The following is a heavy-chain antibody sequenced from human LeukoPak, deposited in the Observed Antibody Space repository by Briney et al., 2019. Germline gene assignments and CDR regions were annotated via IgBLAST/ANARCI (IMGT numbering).Heavy chain of an antibody. CDR2: INHSGST. CDR3: ARETSLTRIDY. D-gene: IGHD3-9*01. Sequence: SETLSLTCAVYGGSFSDYSWSWIRQPPGKGLEWIGEINHSGSTSYNPSLKSRVTISIETSKNQFSLKLSSVTAADTAVYYCARETSLTRIDYWGQGTLVTVSS. CDR1: GGSFSDYS. V-gene: IGHV4-34*01. J-gene: IGHJ4*02.